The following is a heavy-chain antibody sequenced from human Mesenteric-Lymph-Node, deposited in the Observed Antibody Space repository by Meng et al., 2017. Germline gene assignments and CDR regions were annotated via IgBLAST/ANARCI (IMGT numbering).Heavy chain of an antibody. CDR2: TYYSGST. CDR1: GGSISSGGYY. V-gene: IGHV4-31*03. CDR3: ARDLSYDSSGYQGYYYYGMDV. J-gene: IGHJ6*02. Sequence: SETLSLTCTVSGGSISSGGYYWSWIRQHPGQGLEWIGYTYYSGSTYYNPSLKSRVTISVDTSKNQFSLKLSSVTAADTAVYYCARDLSYDSSGYQGYYYYGMDVWGQGTTVTVSS. D-gene: IGHD3-22*01.